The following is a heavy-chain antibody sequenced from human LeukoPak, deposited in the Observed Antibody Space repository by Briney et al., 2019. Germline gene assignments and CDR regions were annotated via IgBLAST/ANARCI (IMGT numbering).Heavy chain of an antibody. Sequence: PGGSLRLSCAASGFTFSRHAMSWVRQAPGKGLEWVSGITGGGGSTNYADSVRGRFTISRDNSKNTMYLQMNSLRADDTAVYYCAKDPIFGESQIMYYFDYWGQGSLVTVSS. CDR3: AKDPIFGESQIMYYFDY. D-gene: IGHD3-10*02. CDR2: ITGGGGST. V-gene: IGHV3-23*01. J-gene: IGHJ4*02. CDR1: GFTFSRHA.